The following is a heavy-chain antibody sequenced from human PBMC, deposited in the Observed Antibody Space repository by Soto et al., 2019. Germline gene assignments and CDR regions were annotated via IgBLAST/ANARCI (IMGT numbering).Heavy chain of an antibody. D-gene: IGHD2-2*02. V-gene: IGHV4-59*01. CDR3: ARGYCSSTSCYIWDNWFDP. CDR2: IYYSGRT. CDR1: GGSISSYY. Sequence: QVQLQESGPGLVKPSETLSLTCTVSGGSISSYYWSWIRQPPGKGLEWIGYIYYSGRTNYNPSLKSRVTISVDTSKPQFSLKLSSVTAADTAVYYCARGYCSSTSCYIWDNWFDPWGQGTLVTVSS. J-gene: IGHJ5*02.